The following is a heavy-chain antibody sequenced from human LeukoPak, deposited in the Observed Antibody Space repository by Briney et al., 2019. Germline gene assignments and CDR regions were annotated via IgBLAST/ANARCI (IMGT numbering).Heavy chain of an antibody. J-gene: IGHJ3*02. D-gene: IGHD6-13*01. CDR2: INHSGST. V-gene: IGHV4-34*01. CDR1: GGSFSGYY. CDR3: ARHVPVAAGTRSVWAFDI. Sequence: PSETLSLTCAVYGGSFSGYYWSWIRQPPGKGLEWIGEINHSGSTNYNPSLKSRVTISVDTSKNQFSLKLSSVTAADTAVYYCARHVPVAAGTRSVWAFDIWGQGTMVTVSS.